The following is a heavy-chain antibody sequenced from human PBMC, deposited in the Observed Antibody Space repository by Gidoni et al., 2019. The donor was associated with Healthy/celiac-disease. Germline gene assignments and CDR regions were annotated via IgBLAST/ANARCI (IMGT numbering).Heavy chain of an antibody. CDR2: IKQDGSEK. Sequence: EVHLLEPGCVLFQPGWSLRLSCADSASTLSSSWMSWVRQVPGKGLEWVDNIKQDGSEKYYVDSVKGRFTITRDNAKKELYLQMNSLRAEDTAVYYCARCHGGSCPYYYFCYGMDVWGQGTTVTVSS. V-gene: IGHV3-7*03. CDR1: ASTLSSSW. CDR3: ARCHGGSCPYYYFCYGMDV. D-gene: IGHD2-15*01. J-gene: IGHJ6*02.